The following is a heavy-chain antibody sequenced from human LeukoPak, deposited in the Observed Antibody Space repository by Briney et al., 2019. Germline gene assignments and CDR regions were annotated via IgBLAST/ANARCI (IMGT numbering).Heavy chain of an antibody. CDR1: GYTFTSYY. CDR2: INPSGGST. J-gene: IGHJ5*02. Sequence: GASVKVSCKASGYTFTSYYMHWVRQAPGQGLEWMGIINPSGGSTSYAQKFQGRVTMTRDTSTSTVYMELSSLRSEDTAVYYCARDRSRGYSYPGWFDPWGQGTLVTVSS. V-gene: IGHV1-46*01. D-gene: IGHD5-18*01. CDR3: ARDRSRGYSYPGWFDP.